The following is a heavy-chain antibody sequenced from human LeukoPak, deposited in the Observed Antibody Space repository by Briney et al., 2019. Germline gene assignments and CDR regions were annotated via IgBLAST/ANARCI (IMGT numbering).Heavy chain of an antibody. D-gene: IGHD6-19*01. J-gene: IGHJ4*02. CDR3: VHDGHCRDSICATKIVVAGYLDH. CDR1: GFSFIIYS. V-gene: IGHV3-23*01. CDR2: IRAEGAPT. Sequence: GRSLRLACRAAGFSFIIYSMNCVRQAPGKGLEWVSVIRAEGAPTYYAYSVKGRFTISRDNSKNMWYLQMNSLRADDTATYYCVHDGHCRDSICATKIVVAGYLDHWGQGTQVTVSA.